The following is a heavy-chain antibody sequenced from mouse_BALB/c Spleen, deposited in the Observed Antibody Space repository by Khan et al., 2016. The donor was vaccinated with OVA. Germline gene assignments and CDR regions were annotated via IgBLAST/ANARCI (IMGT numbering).Heavy chain of an antibody. Sequence: QVQLKESGPGLVAPSQSLSITCTISGFSLTNYVVHWVRQPPGKGLEWLVVIWSDGRTTYNSALKSRLSISKDNSKSQVFLKRNSIQTDDTAMYYCARQPYYQYYIMDYWGRGTSVTVSS. CDR1: GFSLTNYV. CDR3: ARQPYYQYYIMDY. CDR2: IWSDGRT. J-gene: IGHJ4*01. D-gene: IGHD2-10*01. V-gene: IGHV2-6-1*01.